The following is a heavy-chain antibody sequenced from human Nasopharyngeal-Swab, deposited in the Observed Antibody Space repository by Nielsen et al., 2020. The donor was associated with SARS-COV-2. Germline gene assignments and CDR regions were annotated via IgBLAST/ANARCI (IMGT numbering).Heavy chain of an antibody. CDR2: ISSSSGYI. J-gene: IGHJ1*01. V-gene: IGHV3-21*01. D-gene: IGHD6-19*01. CDR3: ARVSVAGQEYFHH. CDR1: GFTFNDYS. Sequence: GGSLRLSCAASGFTFNDYSMNWVRQAPGKGLEWVSSISSSSGYIYYADSVKGRFTTSRDNARNSLFLQMNSLRAEDTAVYYCARVSVAGQEYFHHWGQGTLVTVSS.